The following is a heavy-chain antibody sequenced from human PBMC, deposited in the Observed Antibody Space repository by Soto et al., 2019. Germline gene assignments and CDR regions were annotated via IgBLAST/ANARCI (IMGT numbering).Heavy chain of an antibody. Sequence: GGSLRLSCAASGFTVSSNYMSWVRQAPGKGLEWVSVIYSGGSTYYADSVKGRFTISRDNSKNTLYLQMNSLRAGDTAVYYCASSSGSSLIGASYYYGMDVWGQGTTVTVSS. CDR2: IYSGGST. D-gene: IGHD6-6*01. CDR1: GFTVSSNY. V-gene: IGHV3-53*01. CDR3: ASSSGSSLIGASYYYGMDV. J-gene: IGHJ6*02.